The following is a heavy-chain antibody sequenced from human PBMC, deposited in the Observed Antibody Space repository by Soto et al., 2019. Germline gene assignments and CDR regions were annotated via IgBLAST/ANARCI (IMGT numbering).Heavy chain of an antibody. CDR1: GGTFSSYT. V-gene: IGHV1-69*02. CDR2: IIPILGIA. J-gene: IGHJ6*03. D-gene: IGHD6-13*01. Sequence: GASVKVSCKASGGTFSSYTISWVRQAPGQGLEWMGRIIPILGIANYAQKFQGRVTITADKSTSTAYMELSSLRSEDTAVYYCASAAADQFYYYYYMDVWGKGTTVTVSS. CDR3: ASAAADQFYYYYYMDV.